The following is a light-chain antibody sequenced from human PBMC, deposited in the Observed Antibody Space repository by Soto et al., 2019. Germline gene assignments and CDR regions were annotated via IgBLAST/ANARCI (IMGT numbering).Light chain of an antibody. Sequence: EIVLTQSPGTLSLSPGERATLSCRASQSVSNNHLAWYQQKPGQAPRLLIYGASNRATDIPARFSGSGSGTDFTLTISSLEPEDFGVYYCQQCSNWRPFTFGQGTRLEI. CDR2: GAS. CDR1: QSVSNN. J-gene: IGKJ5*01. V-gene: IGKV3D-20*02. CDR3: QQCSNWRPFT.